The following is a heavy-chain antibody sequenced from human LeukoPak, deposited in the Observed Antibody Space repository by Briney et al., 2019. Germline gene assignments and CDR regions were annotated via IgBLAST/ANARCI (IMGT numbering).Heavy chain of an antibody. D-gene: IGHD3-10*01. V-gene: IGHV4-28*01. J-gene: IGHJ4*02. CDR2: IYHSGTT. CDR1: GYSITSSSW. CDR3: ARKENVYYYFDY. Sequence: SEALSLTCAVSGYSITSSSWWGWIRQPPGKGLEWIGYIYHSGTTYYNPSLQSRVTMSVDTSKNQFSLKLSSVTAVDTAVFYCARKENVYYYFDYWGQGTLVTVSS.